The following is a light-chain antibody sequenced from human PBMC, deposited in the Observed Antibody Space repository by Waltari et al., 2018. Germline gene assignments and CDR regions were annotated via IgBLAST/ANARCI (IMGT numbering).Light chain of an antibody. V-gene: IGLV2-14*01. CDR1: SSDVGGYNY. Sequence: QYALTQPASVSGSPGQSITISCTGTSSDVGGYNYVSWYQQYPGKVPKLMIYDVSKWPSGVSNRFSGSKSGNTASLTISGLQAEDEADYYCSSYTSSNTVIFGGGTKLTVL. CDR3: SSYTSSNTVI. CDR2: DVS. J-gene: IGLJ2*01.